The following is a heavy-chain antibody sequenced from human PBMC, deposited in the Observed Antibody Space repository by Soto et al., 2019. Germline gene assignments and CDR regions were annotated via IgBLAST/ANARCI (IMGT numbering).Heavy chain of an antibody. CDR1: RFSFISYG. CDR2: ISNDGRNT. Sequence: PSGSLRLSCAAFRFSFISYGIHLFRHSPLKWLEWVAVISNDGRNTYYADSVKGRFTVSRDNSRNTLFLEMNSLRTEDTAVYYCAKDFGYYDDRAYSPLEYWGQGALVTVSS. CDR3: AKDFGYYDDRAYSPLEY. V-gene: IGHV3-30*18. J-gene: IGHJ4*02. D-gene: IGHD3-22*01.